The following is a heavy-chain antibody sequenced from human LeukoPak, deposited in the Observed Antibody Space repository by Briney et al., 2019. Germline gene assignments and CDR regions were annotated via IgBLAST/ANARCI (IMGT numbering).Heavy chain of an antibody. CDR3: ATEGPSPYFEF. CDR2: LSANSAVT. CDR1: GFTFINYA. J-gene: IGHJ4*02. Sequence: PGGSLRLSCAASGFTFINYAMSWVRQARGQGLECVSALSANSAVTYYADSVKGRFTISRDNFQNTVYLQMNSLRAEDTAVYYCATEGPSPYFEFWGQGILVTVSS. V-gene: IGHV3-23*01.